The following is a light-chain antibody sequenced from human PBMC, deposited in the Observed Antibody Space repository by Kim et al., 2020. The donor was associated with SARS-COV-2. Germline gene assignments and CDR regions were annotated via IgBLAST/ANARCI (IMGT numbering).Light chain of an antibody. CDR1: QSISSY. CDR2: AAS. Sequence: ASVGDRVTITRRVSQSISSYLTWYQQKPGNAPQLLIYAASSLQSGVPTMFSGSGSETDFTLTISSLQPEDFATYYCQQGYSTPPYTFGQGPKLEI. CDR3: QQGYSTPPYT. V-gene: IGKV1-39*01. J-gene: IGKJ2*01.